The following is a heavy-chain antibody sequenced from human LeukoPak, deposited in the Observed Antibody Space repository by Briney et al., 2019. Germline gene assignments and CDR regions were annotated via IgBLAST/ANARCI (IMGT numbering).Heavy chain of an antibody. J-gene: IGHJ4*02. CDR1: GFTFDDYG. CDR2: INWNGGST. Sequence: GGSLRLSCAASGFTFDDYGMSWVRQAPGKGLEWVSGINWNGGSTGYAESVRGRFTMSRDNAKRSMYLQMNSLRDEDTAVYYCVRGLKVGVTPVGADSWGQGTLVTVSS. CDR3: VRGLKVGVTPVGADS. V-gene: IGHV3-20*04. D-gene: IGHD1-26*01.